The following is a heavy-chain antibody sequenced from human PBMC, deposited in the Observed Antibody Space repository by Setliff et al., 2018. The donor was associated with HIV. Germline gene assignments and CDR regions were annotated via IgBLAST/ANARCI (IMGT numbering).Heavy chain of an antibody. CDR3: AKGVVATFFYYMDV. Sequence: GGSLRLSCAASGFTFSHYGMHWVRQAPGKGLEWVTFIRNDASNTYYADSVKGRFTISRDDSKNTLFLQMDSLRPEDTALYYCAKGVVATFFYYMDVWGKGTTVTVSS. CDR1: GFTFSHYG. V-gene: IGHV3-30*02. CDR2: IRNDASNT. J-gene: IGHJ6*03. D-gene: IGHD3-3*01.